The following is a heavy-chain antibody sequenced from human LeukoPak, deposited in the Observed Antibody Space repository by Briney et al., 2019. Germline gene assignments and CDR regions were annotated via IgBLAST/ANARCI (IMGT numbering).Heavy chain of an antibody. CDR1: GGSFSGYY. D-gene: IGHD6-13*01. CDR2: INRSGST. Sequence: SETLSLTRAVYGGSFSGYYWSWIRQPPGKGLEWIGEINRSGSTNYNPSLKSRVTISVDTSKNQFSLKLSSVTAADTAVYYCARGTSGIAAAGTNFDYWGQGTLVTVSS. CDR3: ARGTSGIAAAGTNFDY. J-gene: IGHJ4*02. V-gene: IGHV4-34*01.